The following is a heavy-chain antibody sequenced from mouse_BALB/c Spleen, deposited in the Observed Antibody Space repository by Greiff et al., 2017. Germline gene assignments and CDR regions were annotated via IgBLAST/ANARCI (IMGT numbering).Heavy chain of an antibody. CDR3: AREEGAMDY. CDR1: GYSITSGYY. J-gene: IGHJ4*01. CDR2: ISYDGSN. V-gene: IGHV3-6*02. Sequence: EVKLQESGPGLVKPSQSLSLTCSVTGYSITSGYYWNWIRQFPGNKLEWMGYISYDGSNNYNPSLKNRISITRDTSKNQFFLKLNSVTTEDTATYYCAREEGAMDYWGQGTSVTVSS.